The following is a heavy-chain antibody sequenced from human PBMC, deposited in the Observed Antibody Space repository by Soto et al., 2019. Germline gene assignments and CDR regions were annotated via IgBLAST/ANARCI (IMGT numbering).Heavy chain of an antibody. CDR1: GFTFNSYW. CDR3: AISQDRGGRTTFIY. V-gene: IGHV3-7*01. CDR2: IKEDGSAQ. J-gene: IGHJ4*02. D-gene: IGHD3-16*01. Sequence: GGSLRLSCVAPGFTFNSYWMSWVRQAPGKGLEWVADIKEDGSAQYSVDSVKGRFAISRDNAKNSVYLQMNSLRPEDTAVYYCAISQDRGGRTTFIYWGQGTQVTVSS.